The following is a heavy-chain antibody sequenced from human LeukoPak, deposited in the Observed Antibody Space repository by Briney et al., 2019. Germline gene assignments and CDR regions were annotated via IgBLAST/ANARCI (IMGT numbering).Heavy chain of an antibody. CDR1: GFTFSSYS. Sequence: PGGSLRLSCAASGFTFSSYSMNWVRQAPGKGLEWVSSISSSSSYIYYADSVKGRFTISRDNAKNSLYLQMNSLRAEDTAVYYCAREQQWLTGYFDYWGQGTLVTVSS. CDR3: AREQQWLTGYFDY. J-gene: IGHJ4*02. CDR2: ISSSSSYI. V-gene: IGHV3-21*01. D-gene: IGHD6-19*01.